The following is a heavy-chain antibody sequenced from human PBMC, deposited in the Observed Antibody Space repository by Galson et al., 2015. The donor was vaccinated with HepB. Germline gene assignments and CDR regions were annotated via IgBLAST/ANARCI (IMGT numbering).Heavy chain of an antibody. Sequence: SLRLSCADSGFTVNSNYMSWVRQAPGKGLEWVSVIYRGGSTYYADSVKGRFTISRDNSKNTLYLQMNSLRAEDTAVYYCARDMWLRKTVYWGQGTLATVSS. CDR3: ARDMWLRKTVY. CDR2: IYRGGST. V-gene: IGHV3-66*01. J-gene: IGHJ4*02. D-gene: IGHD3-22*01. CDR1: GFTVNSNY.